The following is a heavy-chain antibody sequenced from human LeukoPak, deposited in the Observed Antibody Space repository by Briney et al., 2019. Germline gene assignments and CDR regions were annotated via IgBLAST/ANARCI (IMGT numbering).Heavy chain of an antibody. Sequence: PGGSLRLSCAASGFDFNNYAMTWVRQAPGRALEWVSTISGRGVGTYYADSVKGRFTVSRDNSQNTLYLRMNGLGAGDTAVYYCAKGAVVRGVPNYSYYHMDVWGKGTTVIVSS. CDR2: ISGRGVGT. D-gene: IGHD3-10*01. CDR1: GFDFNNYA. CDR3: AKGAVVRGVPNYSYYHMDV. J-gene: IGHJ6*03. V-gene: IGHV3-23*01.